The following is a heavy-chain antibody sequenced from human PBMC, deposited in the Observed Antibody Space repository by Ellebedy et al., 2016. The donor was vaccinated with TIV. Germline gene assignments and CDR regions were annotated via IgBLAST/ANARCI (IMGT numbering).Heavy chain of an antibody. J-gene: IGHJ4*02. Sequence: GESLKISCAASGFTFSSHWMHWVRQAPGKGLVWVSRINSDGSSTSYADSVKGRFTISRDNAKNSLYLQMNSLRVEDTAVYYCVREIGGSNSGWGQGTLVTVSS. CDR2: INSDGSST. D-gene: IGHD2-15*01. CDR3: VREIGGSNSG. CDR1: GFTFSSHW. V-gene: IGHV3-74*01.